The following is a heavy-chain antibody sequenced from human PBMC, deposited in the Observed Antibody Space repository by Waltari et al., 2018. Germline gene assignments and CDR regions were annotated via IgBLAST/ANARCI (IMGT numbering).Heavy chain of an antibody. CDR3: ARDRGRGLYLDS. CDR2: IHGSGRT. D-gene: IGHD2-15*01. J-gene: IGHJ4*02. CDR1: GNSVSSSYW. Sequence: QESGPGLVKPSGTLSLTCSVSGNSVSSSYWWSWVRQPPGEGLEWIGQIHGSGRTNYNPSLESRVSVSMDTSNNQLSLKVTSATAADTAIYYCARDRGRGLYLDSWGQGTLVTVSP. V-gene: IGHV4-4*02.